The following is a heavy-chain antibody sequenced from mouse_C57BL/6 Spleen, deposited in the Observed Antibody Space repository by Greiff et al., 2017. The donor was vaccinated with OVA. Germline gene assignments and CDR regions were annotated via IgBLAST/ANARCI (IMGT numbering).Heavy chain of an antibody. V-gene: IGHV14-3*01. CDR3: ASSYDYDFPWFAY. Sequence: VQLQQSVAELVRPGASVKLSCTASGFNIKNTYMHWVKQRPEQGLEWIGRIDPANGNTKYAPKFQGKATITADTSSNTAYLQLSSLTSEDTAIYYCASSYDYDFPWFAYWGQGTLVTVSA. CDR2: IDPANGNT. CDR1: GFNIKNTY. D-gene: IGHD2-4*01. J-gene: IGHJ3*01.